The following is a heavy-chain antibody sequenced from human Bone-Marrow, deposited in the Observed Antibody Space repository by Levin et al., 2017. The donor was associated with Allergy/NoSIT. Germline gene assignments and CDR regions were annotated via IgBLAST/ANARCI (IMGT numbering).Heavy chain of an antibody. Sequence: PGGSLRLSCAASGFTFSSYAMHWVRQAPGKGLEWVAVISYDGSNKYYADSVKGRFTISRDNSKNTLYLQMNSLRAEDTAVYYCAREGEITMVRGVRDNWFDPWGQGTLVTVSS. D-gene: IGHD3-10*01. V-gene: IGHV3-30-3*01. CDR3: AREGEITMVRGVRDNWFDP. J-gene: IGHJ5*02. CDR1: GFTFSSYA. CDR2: ISYDGSNK.